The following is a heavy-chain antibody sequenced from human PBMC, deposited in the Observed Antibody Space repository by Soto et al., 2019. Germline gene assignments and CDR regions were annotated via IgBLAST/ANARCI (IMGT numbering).Heavy chain of an antibody. V-gene: IGHV3-15*07. D-gene: IGHD3-22*01. CDR3: TTANYYDSSGYYS. CDR2: IKSKTDGGTT. Sequence: EVQLVESGGGLVKPGGSLRLSCAASGFTFSNAWMNWVRQAPGKGLEWVGRIKSKTDGGTTDYAAPVKGRFTISRDDSKNTLYLQMNSLKTEDTAVYYCTTANYYDSSGYYSWGQGTLVTVSS. J-gene: IGHJ4*02. CDR1: GFTFSNAW.